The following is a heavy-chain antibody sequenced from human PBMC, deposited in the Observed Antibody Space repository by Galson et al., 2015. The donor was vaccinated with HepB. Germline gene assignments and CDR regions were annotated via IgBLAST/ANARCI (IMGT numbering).Heavy chain of an antibody. CDR1: GGTFSSYA. V-gene: IGHV1-18*01. D-gene: IGHD3-22*01. CDR2: ISAYNGNT. J-gene: IGHJ3*02. Sequence: SVKVSCKASGGTFSSYAISWVRQAPGQGLEWMGWISAYNGNTNYAQKLQGRVTMTTDTSTSTAYMELRSLRSDDTAVYYCARDYQHSSGYYTDRGDAFDIWGQGTMVTVSS. CDR3: ARDYQHSSGYYTDRGDAFDI.